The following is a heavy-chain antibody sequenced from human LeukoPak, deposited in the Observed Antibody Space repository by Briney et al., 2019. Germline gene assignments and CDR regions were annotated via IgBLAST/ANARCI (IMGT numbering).Heavy chain of an antibody. V-gene: IGHV1-2*02. CDR1: GYTFTGYY. D-gene: IGHD4-17*01. CDR2: INPNSGGT. J-gene: IGHJ6*03. Sequence: GASVKVSCKASGYTFTGYYMHWVRQAPGQGLEWMGWINPNSGGTIYAQKFQGRVTMTRDTSISTAYMELSRLRSDDTAVYYCAREHDYGDIFYYYYMDVWGKGTTVTISS. CDR3: AREHDYGDIFYYYYMDV.